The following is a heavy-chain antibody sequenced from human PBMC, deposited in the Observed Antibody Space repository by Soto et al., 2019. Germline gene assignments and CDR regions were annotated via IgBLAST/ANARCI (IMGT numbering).Heavy chain of an antibody. CDR3: AKFAVVTPCVLGEGPLDYGMDV. Sequence: SVKVSCKASGGTFSSYAISWVRQAPGQGLEWMGGIIPIFGTANYAQKIQGSVTITADESTSTAYMELSSLRSEDTAVYYCAKFAVVTPCVLGEGPLDYGMDVCSQGTTVTVYS. CDR2: IIPIFGTA. D-gene: IGHD3-16*01. J-gene: IGHJ6*02. CDR1: GGTFSSYA. V-gene: IGHV1-69*13.